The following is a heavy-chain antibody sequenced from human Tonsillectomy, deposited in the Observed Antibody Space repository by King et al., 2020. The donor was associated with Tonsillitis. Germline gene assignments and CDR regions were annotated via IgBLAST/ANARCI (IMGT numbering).Heavy chain of an antibody. CDR1: GGSFSGYY. CDR3: ARVGWVGAPGY. CDR2: INHSGST. D-gene: IGHD1-26*01. V-gene: IGHV4-34*01. Sequence: VQLQQWGAGLLKPSETLSLTCAVYGGSFSGYYWSWIRQPPGKGLEWIGEINHSGSTNYKPSLKSRVTISVDTSKNQFSLKMSSVTAADTAVYYGARVGWVGAPGYWGQGTLVTVSS. J-gene: IGHJ4*02.